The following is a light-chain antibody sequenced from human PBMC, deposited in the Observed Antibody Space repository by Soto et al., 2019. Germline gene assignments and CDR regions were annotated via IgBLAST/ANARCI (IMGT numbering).Light chain of an antibody. V-gene: IGLV2-14*01. Sequence: QSALTQPASVSGSPGQSITISCTGTSSDVGDYNYVSWHQQHPGKDPKLMIYDVSNRPSGVSNRFSGSKSSNTASLTTSGLQAEDEDDYYCSSYTSSSTPVVFGGGTKLTVL. CDR3: SSYTSSSTPVV. CDR2: DVS. J-gene: IGLJ2*01. CDR1: SSDVGDYNY.